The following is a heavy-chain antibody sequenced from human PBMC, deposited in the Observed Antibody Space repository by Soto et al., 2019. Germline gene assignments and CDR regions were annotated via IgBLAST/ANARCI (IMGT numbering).Heavy chain of an antibody. CDR2: IIPRFGTA. V-gene: IGHV1-69*13. CDR1: GGTFSSYA. J-gene: IGHJ4*02. CDR3: SKVKYDSSGYYRNFDY. D-gene: IGHD3-22*01. Sequence: GASVEVSCKASGGTFSSYAISWVRQAPGQGLEWVGGIIPRFGTANYAQKFQGRVTITADESTSTAYMELSSLRSEDTAMYYCSKVKYDSSGYYRNFDYWGQGTLVTVSS.